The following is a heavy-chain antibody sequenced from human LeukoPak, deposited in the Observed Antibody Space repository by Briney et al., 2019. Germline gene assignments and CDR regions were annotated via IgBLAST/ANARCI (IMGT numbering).Heavy chain of an antibody. J-gene: IGHJ4*02. CDR2: IHYTGST. CDR1: GGSISSYY. D-gene: IGHD6-13*01. Sequence: SETLSLTCTVSGGSISSYYWSWIRQPAGKGLEWIGYIHYTGSTNYNPSLKSRVTISVDTSKNQFSLQLSSVTATDTAVYFCARHSSSWYPDYWGQGTLVTVSS. CDR3: ARHSSSWYPDY. V-gene: IGHV4-59*08.